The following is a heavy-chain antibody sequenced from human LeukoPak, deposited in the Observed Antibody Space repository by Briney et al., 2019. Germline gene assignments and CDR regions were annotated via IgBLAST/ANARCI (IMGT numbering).Heavy chain of an antibody. V-gene: IGHV3-66*02. Sequence: GGSLRLSCVASGFSSTYTSWVRQAPGKGLEWVSVIYSGDSTYYADSVRGRFTISRDISKNTVYLQMNSPRPEDTAVYYCARDLWDGTGYWGQGTLVTVAS. CDR1: GFSSTY. CDR3: ARDLWDGTGY. CDR2: IYSGDST. J-gene: IGHJ4*02. D-gene: IGHD3-3*01.